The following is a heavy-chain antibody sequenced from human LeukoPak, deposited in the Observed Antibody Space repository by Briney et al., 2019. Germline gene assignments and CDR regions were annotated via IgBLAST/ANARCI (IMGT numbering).Heavy chain of an antibody. CDR3: ARDVGRGWFDY. V-gene: IGHV3-7*01. J-gene: IGHJ4*02. D-gene: IGHD6-19*01. Sequence: PGGSLRLSCSASGFTFRYFWMAWVRQAPGKGLEWVGNINRDGSDKSSVDSVDSVKGRFTISRDNAKNSVYLHMNSLRAEDTAVYYCARDVGRGWFDYWGQGSLVTVSS. CDR1: GFTFRYFW. CDR2: INRDGSDK.